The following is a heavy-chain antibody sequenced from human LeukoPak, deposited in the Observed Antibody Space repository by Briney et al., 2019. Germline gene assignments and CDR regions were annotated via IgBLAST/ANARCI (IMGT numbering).Heavy chain of an antibody. CDR3: ARYGSGSYGWFDP. D-gene: IGHD3-10*01. Sequence: GGSLRLSCAASGFTFSSYSMNWVRQAPGKGLEWGSSISSSSSYIYYADSVKGRFTISRDNAKNSLYLQMNSLRAEDTAVYYCARYGSGSYGWFDPWGQGTLVTVSS. CDR1: GFTFSSYS. V-gene: IGHV3-21*01. J-gene: IGHJ5*02. CDR2: ISSSSSYI.